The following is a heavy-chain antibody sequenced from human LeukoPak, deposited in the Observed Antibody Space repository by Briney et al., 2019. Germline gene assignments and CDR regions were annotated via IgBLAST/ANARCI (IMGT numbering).Heavy chain of an antibody. CDR2: ISYDGSNK. V-gene: IGHV3-30*19. Sequence: PGGSLRLSCAASGFTFRSYGMHWVRQAPGKGLEWVAVISYDGSNKYYADSVKGRFTISRDNSKNTLYLQMNSLRAEDTAVYYCARGSFYRDYYYGMDVWGQGTTVTVSS. J-gene: IGHJ6*02. CDR3: ARGSFYRDYYYGMDV. D-gene: IGHD3-3*01. CDR1: GFTFRSYG.